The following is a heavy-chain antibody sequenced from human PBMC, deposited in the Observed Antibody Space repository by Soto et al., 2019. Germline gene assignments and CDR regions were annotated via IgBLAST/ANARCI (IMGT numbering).Heavy chain of an antibody. CDR2: ISYDGSNQ. J-gene: IGHJ6*01. CDR1: GYTFSHYG. V-gene: IGHV3-30*18. CDR3: AKDSRWNFGIPFHYFYGMDV. Sequence: SLRLSCAASGYTFSHYGIHWVRQAPGNGLEWMTVISYDGSNQYYADYVHGRFIISRDNSKTTLYPQMNSLSSEDTAVYYCAKDSRWNFGIPFHYFYGMDVWGQGTTVTVSS. D-gene: IGHD1-7*01.